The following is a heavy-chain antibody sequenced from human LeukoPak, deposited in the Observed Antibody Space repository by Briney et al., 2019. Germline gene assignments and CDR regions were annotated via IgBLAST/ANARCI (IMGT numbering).Heavy chain of an antibody. D-gene: IGHD6-19*01. V-gene: IGHV1-2*02. J-gene: IGHJ4*02. CDR3: AREISSGWSDY. CDR1: GYTFTGYY. CDR2: INPNSGDT. Sequence: GVSVKVSCKASGYTFTGYYMHWVRQAPGQGLEWMGWINPNSGDTNYAQKFQGRVTMTRDTSISTAYMELSGLRSDDTAVYYCAREISSGWSDYWGQGTLVTVSS.